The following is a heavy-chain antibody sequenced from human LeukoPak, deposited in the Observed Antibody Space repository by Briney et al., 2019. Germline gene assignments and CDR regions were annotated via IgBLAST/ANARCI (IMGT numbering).Heavy chain of an antibody. D-gene: IGHD3-22*01. J-gene: IGHJ4*02. V-gene: IGHV1-69*06. Sequence: SVKVSCKASGGTFTSYAISWVRQAPGEGLEWMGGIIPKAATPNYSQKFQGRVTISADKSTSTAYMELSRLTSEDTAAYYCAREQQGKYYDINNSIEYYFDYWGQGTPVTVSS. CDR2: IIPKAATP. CDR3: AREQQGKYYDINNSIEYYFDY. CDR1: GGTFTSYA.